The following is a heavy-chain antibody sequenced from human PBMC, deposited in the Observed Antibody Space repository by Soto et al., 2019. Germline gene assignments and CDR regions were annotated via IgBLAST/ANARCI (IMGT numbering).Heavy chain of an antibody. D-gene: IGHD6-6*01. CDR3: ARSYSSYSGDAFDI. CDR1: GGSISSYY. J-gene: IGHJ3*02. V-gene: IGHV4-59*01. Sequence: SETLSLTCTVSGGSISSYYWSWIRQPPGKGLEWIGYIYYSGSTNYNPSLKSRVTISVDTSKNQFSLKLSSVTAADTAVYYCARSYSSYSGDAFDIRGQGTMVTVSS. CDR2: IYYSGST.